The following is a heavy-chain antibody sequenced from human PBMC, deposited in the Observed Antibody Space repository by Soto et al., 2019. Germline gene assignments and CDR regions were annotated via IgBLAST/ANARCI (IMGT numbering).Heavy chain of an antibody. Sequence: QVQLVESGGGVVQPGRSLRLSCAASGFTFSSYAMHWVRQAPGKGLEWVAVISYDGSNKYYADSVKGRFTISRDNSKNTLYLQMNSLRAEDTAVYYCAESSGWHSRLPFDYWGQGTLVTVSS. D-gene: IGHD6-19*01. V-gene: IGHV3-30-3*01. CDR1: GFTFSSYA. J-gene: IGHJ4*02. CDR2: ISYDGSNK. CDR3: AESSGWHSRLPFDY.